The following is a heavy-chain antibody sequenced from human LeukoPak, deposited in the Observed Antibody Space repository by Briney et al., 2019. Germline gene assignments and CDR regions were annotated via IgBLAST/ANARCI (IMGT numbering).Heavy chain of an antibody. CDR3: ARETSQKGAHYMDV. CDR2: IYYSGST. J-gene: IGHJ6*03. D-gene: IGHD3-16*01. CDR1: GGSISSYY. Sequence: TPSETLSLTCTVSGGSISSYYWSWIRQPPGKGLEWIGYIYYSGSTNYNPSLKSRVTISVDTSKKQFSLKLTSVTVADTAVYYCARETSQKGAHYMDVWGKGTTVTISS. V-gene: IGHV4-59*01.